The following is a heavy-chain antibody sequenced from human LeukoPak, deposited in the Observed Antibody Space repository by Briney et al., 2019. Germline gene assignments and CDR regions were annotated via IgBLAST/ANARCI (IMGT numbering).Heavy chain of an antibody. D-gene: IGHD6-13*01. V-gene: IGHV3-30*18. CDR1: GFTFSSYG. CDR2: ISYDGSNK. J-gene: IGHJ4*02. CDR3: AKQQRFFFDY. Sequence: GGSLRLSCAASGFTFSSYGMHWVRQAPGKGLEWVAVISYDGSNKYYADSVKGRFTISRDNSKNTLCLQMNSLRAEDTAVYYCAKQQRFFFDYWGQGTLVTVSS.